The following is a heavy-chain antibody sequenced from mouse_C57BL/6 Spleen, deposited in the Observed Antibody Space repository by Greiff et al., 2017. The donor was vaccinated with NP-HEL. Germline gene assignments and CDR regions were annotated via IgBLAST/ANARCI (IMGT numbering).Heavy chain of an antibody. V-gene: IGHV1-69*01. J-gene: IGHJ4*01. Sequence: QVHVKQPGAELVMPGASVKLSCKASGYTFTSYWMHWVKQRPGQGLEWIGEIDPSDSYTNYNQKFKGKSTLTVDKSSSTAYMQLSSLTSEDSAVYYCARDQDAMDYWGQGTSVTVSS. CDR2: IDPSDSYT. CDR3: ARDQDAMDY. D-gene: IGHD3-2*02. CDR1: GYTFTSYW.